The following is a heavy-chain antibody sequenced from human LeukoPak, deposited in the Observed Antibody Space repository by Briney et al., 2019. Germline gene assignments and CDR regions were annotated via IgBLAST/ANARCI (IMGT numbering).Heavy chain of an antibody. Sequence: PGGSLRLSCAASGFTFSSYTMNWVRQAPGKGLEWVSYISSSSSYIYYADSVKGRFTISRDNSKNTLYLQMNSLRAEDTAVYYCARDDVAAAGTGSFDYWGQGTLVTVSS. CDR3: ARDDVAAAGTGSFDY. V-gene: IGHV3-21*01. CDR1: GFTFSSYT. CDR2: ISSSSSYI. D-gene: IGHD6-13*01. J-gene: IGHJ4*02.